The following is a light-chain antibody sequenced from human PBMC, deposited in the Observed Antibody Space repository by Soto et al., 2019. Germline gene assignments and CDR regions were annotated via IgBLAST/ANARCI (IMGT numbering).Light chain of an antibody. CDR3: SSFAISGTV. J-gene: IGLJ1*01. CDR1: SSDVGGSEF. CDR2: DVN. V-gene: IGLV2-14*01. Sequence: QSALTQPASVSGSPGQSITISCTGTSSDVGGSEFVSWYQQHPGKAPKVMIYDVNNRPSGVSDRFSGSKSGNTASLTISGLHPEDEADYYCSSFAISGTVFGTGTKVTVL.